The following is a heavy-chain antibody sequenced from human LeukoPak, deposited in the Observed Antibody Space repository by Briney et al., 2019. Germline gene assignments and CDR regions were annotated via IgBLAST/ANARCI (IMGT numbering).Heavy chain of an antibody. D-gene: IGHD6-13*01. CDR3: ARDGAAAGMGPGWLTPYYFDY. Sequence: GASVKVSCKASGYTFTSYAMNWVRQAPGQGLEWMGWINTNTGNPTYAQGFTGRFVFSLDTSVSTAYLQISSLKAEDTAVYYCARDGAAAGMGPGWLTPYYFDYGGREPLFTVS. CDR2: INTNTGNP. J-gene: IGHJ4*02. V-gene: IGHV7-4-1*02. CDR1: GYTFTSYA.